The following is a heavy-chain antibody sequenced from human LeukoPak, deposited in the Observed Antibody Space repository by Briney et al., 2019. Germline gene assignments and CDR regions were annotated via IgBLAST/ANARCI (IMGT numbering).Heavy chain of an antibody. V-gene: IGHV4-4*07. J-gene: IGHJ3*02. CDR2: IYTSGST. D-gene: IGHD4-17*01. CDR3: ARVKTAYYGQDAFDI. CDR1: GGSISSYY. Sequence: SRTLSLTCTVSGGSISSYYWSWIRQPAGKGLEWIGRIYTSGSTNYNPSLKSRVTMSVDTSKNQFSLKLSSVTAADTAVYYCARVKTAYYGQDAFDIRGQGTMVTVSS.